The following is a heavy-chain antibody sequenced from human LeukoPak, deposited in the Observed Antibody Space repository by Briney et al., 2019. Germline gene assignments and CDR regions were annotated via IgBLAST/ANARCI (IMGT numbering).Heavy chain of an antibody. J-gene: IGHJ4*02. CDR2: IWYDGSNK. V-gene: IGHV3-33*01. Sequence: GGSLRLTCAASGFTFRSYGMNWVRQAPGKGLEWVAVIWYDGSNKYYADSVKGRFTISRDKSKNTLHLQMNSLRAEDTAVYYCARARIRWAYDSTPLDYWGQGTLVTVSS. CDR3: ARARIRWAYDSTPLDY. D-gene: IGHD4-23*01. CDR1: GFTFRSYG.